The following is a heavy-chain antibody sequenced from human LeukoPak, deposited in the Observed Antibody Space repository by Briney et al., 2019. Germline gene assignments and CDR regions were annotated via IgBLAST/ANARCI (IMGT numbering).Heavy chain of an antibody. J-gene: IGHJ6*02. CDR2: ISGSGGST. D-gene: IGHD3-3*01. CDR3: AKDGTYYDFSYYYYGMDV. Sequence: GGSLRLSCAASGFTFSSYAMSWVRQAPGKGLERVSAISGSGGSTYYADSAKGRFTISRDNSKDTLYLQMNSLRAEDTAVYYCAKDGTYYDFSYYYYGMDVWGQGTTVTVSS. CDR1: GFTFSSYA. V-gene: IGHV3-23*01.